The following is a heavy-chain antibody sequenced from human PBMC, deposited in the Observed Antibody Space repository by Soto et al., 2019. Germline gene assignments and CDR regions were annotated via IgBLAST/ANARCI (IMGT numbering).Heavy chain of an antibody. D-gene: IGHD1-26*01. J-gene: IGHJ3*02. CDR2: IYYSGST. CDR1: GGSISSSSYY. Sequence: PSETLSLTCTVSGGSISSSSYYWGWIRQPPGKGLEWIGSIYYSGSTYYNPSLKSRVTISVDTSKNQFSLKLSSVTAADTAVYYCAGGRAFMSRVAFDIWGQGTMVTVSS. V-gene: IGHV4-39*01. CDR3: AGGRAFMSRVAFDI.